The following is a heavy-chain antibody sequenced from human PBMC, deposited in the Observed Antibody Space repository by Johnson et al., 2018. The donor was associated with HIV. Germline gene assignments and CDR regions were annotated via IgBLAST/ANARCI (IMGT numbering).Heavy chain of an antibody. CDR3: ATVWRIGGSHAFEV. D-gene: IGHD3-10*01. CDR2: ISSSGGTI. CDR1: GFTFSDYY. J-gene: IGHJ3*01. V-gene: IGHV3-11*04. Sequence: QVQLVESGGGLVKPGGSLRLSCAASGFTFSDYYMTWIRQAPGKGLEWVSYISSSGGTIYYTDSVKGRFTISRDNAKNSLYLHMNSLRAEDTAVYYCATVWRIGGSHAFEVWGQGTMVTVSS.